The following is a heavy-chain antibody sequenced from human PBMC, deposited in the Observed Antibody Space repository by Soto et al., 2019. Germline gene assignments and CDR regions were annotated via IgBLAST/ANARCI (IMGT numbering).Heavy chain of an antibody. D-gene: IGHD3-22*01. J-gene: IGHJ5*02. V-gene: IGHV4-59*01. CDR3: ARGSDSSGYYNWFDP. CDR2: IYYSGST. CDR1: GGSISSYY. Sequence: QVQLQESGPGLVKPSETLSLTCTVSGGSISSYYWSWIRQPPGKGLEWIAYIYYSGSTNYNPSLKSRVTISVDTSKNQFSLKLSSVTAADTAVYYCARGSDSSGYYNWFDPWGQGTLVTVSS.